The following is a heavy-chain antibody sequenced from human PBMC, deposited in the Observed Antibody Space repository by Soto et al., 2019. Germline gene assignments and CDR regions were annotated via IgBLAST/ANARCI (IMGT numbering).Heavy chain of an antibody. CDR1: GFTFRRYA. V-gene: IGHV3-23*01. Sequence: EVRLLESGGGLAQPGGSLRLSCAASGFTFRRYAMSWVRQAPGKGLEWIAGVSQSGNKTFYADAVRGGFIISIDNYRNTLFLQMSNVRGDATALYFCAQALDDDGDTDWGQGTLVTVSS. D-gene: IGHD1-1*01. J-gene: IGHJ4*02. CDR2: VSQSGNKT. CDR3: AQALDDDGDTD.